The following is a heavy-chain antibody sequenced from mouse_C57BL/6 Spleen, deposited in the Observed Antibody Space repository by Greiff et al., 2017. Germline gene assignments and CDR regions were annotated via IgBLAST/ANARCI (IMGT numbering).Heavy chain of an antibody. D-gene: IGHD2-3*01. CDR2: IYPGSGST. V-gene: IGHV1-55*01. CDR1: GYTFTSYW. J-gene: IGHJ1*03. Sequence: QVQLQQPGAELVKPGASVKMSCKASGYTFTSYWITWVKQRPGQGLEWIGDIYPGSGSTNYNETFKSKATLTVDTSSSTAYMQLSSLTSEDSAVYYCARRIYDGYVGYFDVWGTGTTVTVSS. CDR3: ARRIYDGYVGYFDV.